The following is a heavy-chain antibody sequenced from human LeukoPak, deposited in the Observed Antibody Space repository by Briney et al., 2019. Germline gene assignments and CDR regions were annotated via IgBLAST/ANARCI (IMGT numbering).Heavy chain of an antibody. V-gene: IGHV3-30*18. CDR1: GFTFSSYG. J-gene: IGHJ4*02. CDR3: AKDPAMVATATENYFDY. Sequence: GRSLRLSCAASGFTFSSYGMHWVRQAPGKGLEWVAVISYDGSNKYYADSVKGRFTISRDNSKNTLYLQMNSLRAEDTAVYYCAKDPAMVATATENYFDYWGQGTLVTVSS. CDR2: ISYDGSNK. D-gene: IGHD5-12*01.